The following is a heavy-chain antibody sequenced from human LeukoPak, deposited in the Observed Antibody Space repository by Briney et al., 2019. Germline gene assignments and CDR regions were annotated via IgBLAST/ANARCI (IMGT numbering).Heavy chain of an antibody. CDR2: IIPILGIA. J-gene: IGHJ6*03. CDR1: GGTFSSYT. D-gene: IGHD4-11*01. CDR3: ARDFTVTTPLYYYYMDV. V-gene: IGHV1-69*04. Sequence: GASVKVSXKASGGTFSSYTISWVRQAPGQGLEWMGRIIPILGIANYAQKFQGRVTITADKSTSTAYMELSSLRSEDTAVYYCARDFTVTTPLYYYYMDVWGKGTTVTVSS.